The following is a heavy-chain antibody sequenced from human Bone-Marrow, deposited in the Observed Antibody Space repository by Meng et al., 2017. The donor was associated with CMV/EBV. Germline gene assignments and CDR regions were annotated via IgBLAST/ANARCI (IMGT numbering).Heavy chain of an antibody. D-gene: IGHD3-22*01. CDR1: YTFTSYG. J-gene: IGHJ5*02. CDR2: ISTYNGNT. Sequence: YTFTSYGISGVRQAPGQGLEWMGWISTYNGNTNYEQKLKGRVTMTTDTSTSTAYMELRSLRSDDTAVYYCARAPPEDYDSSGYSFDPRGQGTLVTVSS. V-gene: IGHV1-18*01. CDR3: ARAPPEDYDSSGYSFDP.